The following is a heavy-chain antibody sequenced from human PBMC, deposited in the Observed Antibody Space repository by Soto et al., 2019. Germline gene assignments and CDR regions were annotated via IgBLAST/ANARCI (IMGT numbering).Heavy chain of an antibody. J-gene: IGHJ4*02. CDR1: GYTLKGYY. Sequence: QVQLVQSGAEVKKPGASVKVSCRASGYTLKGYYMHWVRQAPGQGLEYMGWVNPDSGATNYTQKFQDRVTLTMDTSITTAYMDLSTLTSDDTAVYYCARGTPYYDFWSGYAFDLWGQGTLVTVSS. CDR2: VNPDSGAT. CDR3: ARGTPYYDFWSGYAFDL. V-gene: IGHV1-2*02. D-gene: IGHD3-3*01.